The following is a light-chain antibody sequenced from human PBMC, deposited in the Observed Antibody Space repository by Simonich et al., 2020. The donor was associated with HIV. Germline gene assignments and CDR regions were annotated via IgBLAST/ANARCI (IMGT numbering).Light chain of an antibody. CDR3: QQYDNVPYT. J-gene: IGKJ2*01. CDR1: QEISNY. Sequence: DIQMTQSPSSLSESVGNRVTITCQASQEISNYLNWNKQKPGKAPKLLIYDASNLGSGVPSRFSGSGSGTHFTFTISSLQPEDIATYYCQQYDNVPYTFGQGTKLEI. CDR2: DAS. V-gene: IGKV1-33*01.